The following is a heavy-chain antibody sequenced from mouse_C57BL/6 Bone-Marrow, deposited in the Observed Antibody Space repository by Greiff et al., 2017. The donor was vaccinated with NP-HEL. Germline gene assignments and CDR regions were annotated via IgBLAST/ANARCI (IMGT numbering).Heavy chain of an antibody. CDR1: GYTFTSYW. Sequence: VQLQQPGAELVKPGASVKLPCKASGYTFTSYWMHWVKQRPGQGLEWIGMIHPNSGSTNYNEKFKSKATLTVDKSSSTAYMQLSSLTSEDSAVYYCARDYGSSYWYFDVWGTGTTVTVSS. CDR3: ARDYGSSYWYFDV. CDR2: IHPNSGST. V-gene: IGHV1-64*01. J-gene: IGHJ1*03. D-gene: IGHD1-1*01.